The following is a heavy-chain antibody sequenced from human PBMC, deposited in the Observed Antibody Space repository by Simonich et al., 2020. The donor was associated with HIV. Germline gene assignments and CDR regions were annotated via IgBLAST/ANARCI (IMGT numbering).Heavy chain of an antibody. CDR3: ARGFYQRLYYFDY. D-gene: IGHD2-2*01. CDR1: GGSFSGYY. Sequence: QVQLQQWGAGLLKPSETLSLTCAVYGGSFSGYYWSWIRQPPGKGREWLGEINHSGSTNYNPSLKSRVTISVDTSKNQFSLKLSSVTAADTAVYYCARGFYQRLYYFDYWGQGTLVTVSS. V-gene: IGHV4-34*01. CDR2: INHSGST. J-gene: IGHJ4*02.